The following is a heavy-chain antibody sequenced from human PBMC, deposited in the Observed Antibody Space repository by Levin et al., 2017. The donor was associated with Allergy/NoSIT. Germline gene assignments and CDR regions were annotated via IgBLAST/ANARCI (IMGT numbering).Heavy chain of an antibody. J-gene: IGHJ3*02. D-gene: IGHD4-17*01. CDR2: ISSSSSYI. CDR3: ARLIFKHLTTVTTGDAFDS. Sequence: GGSLRLSCAASGFTFSSYSMNWVRQAPGKGLEWVSSISSSSSYIYYADSVKGRFTISRDNAKNSLFLQMDSLRAEDTAVYYCARLIFKHLTTVTTGDAFDSWGQGTMVTVSS. CDR1: GFTFSSYS. V-gene: IGHV3-21*01.